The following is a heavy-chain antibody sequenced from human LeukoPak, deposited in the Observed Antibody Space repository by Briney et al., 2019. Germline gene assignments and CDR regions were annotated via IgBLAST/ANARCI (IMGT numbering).Heavy chain of an antibody. CDR2: IYYSGTT. CDR3: ARRGDILTDYTFDY. CDR1: GGSINSNSHH. D-gene: IGHD3-9*01. J-gene: IGHJ4*02. Sequence: SETLSLTCSVSGGSINSNSHHWDWIRQAPGKGLEWIGNIYYSGTTSYNPSLKSRVTISVDTSKNQFSLRLSSVTAADTAVYYCARRGDILTDYTFDYWGQGTLVTVSS. V-gene: IGHV4-39*01.